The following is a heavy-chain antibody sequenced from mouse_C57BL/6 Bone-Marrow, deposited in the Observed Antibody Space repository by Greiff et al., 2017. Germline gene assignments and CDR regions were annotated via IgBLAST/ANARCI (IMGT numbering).Heavy chain of an antibody. CDR2: ISNGGGST. D-gene: IGHD1-1*01. J-gene: IGHJ3*01. Sequence: EVKLVESGGGLVQPGGSLKLSCAASGFTFSDYYMYWVRQTPEKRLEWVAYISNGGGSTYYPDTVKGRFTISRDNAKNTLYLQMSRLKSEDTAMYYCGRRYGSREAWFAYWGQGTLVTVSA. V-gene: IGHV5-12*01. CDR3: GRRYGSREAWFAY. CDR1: GFTFSDYY.